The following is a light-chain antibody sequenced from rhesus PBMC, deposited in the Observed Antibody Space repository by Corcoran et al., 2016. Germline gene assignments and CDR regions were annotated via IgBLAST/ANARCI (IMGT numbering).Light chain of an antibody. CDR1: QSISGS. V-gene: IGKV3-24*04. CDR3: LQSSNWPYT. J-gene: IGKJ2*01. Sequence: EVVMTQSPATLAVSPGERATLSCRTSQSISGSLAWYQHKPGQAPRLLISGASSRATDIPDRFSGSGSGTEFTLTISSLEPEDVGVYFCLQSSNWPYTFGQGTKVEIK. CDR2: GAS.